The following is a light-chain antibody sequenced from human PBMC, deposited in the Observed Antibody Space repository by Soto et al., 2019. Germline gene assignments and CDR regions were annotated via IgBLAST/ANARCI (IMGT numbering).Light chain of an antibody. V-gene: IGKV3-20*01. CDR1: QSVSSSY. J-gene: IGKJ4*01. Sequence: EMVLTQSPGTRSLSPGERATLSCRASQSVSSSYLAWYQQKPGQAPRLLIYGASSRATGIPDRFSGSGSGTDFTLTISRLEPEDFAVYYCQQYGSFALTFGGGTKVDIK. CDR2: GAS. CDR3: QQYGSFALT.